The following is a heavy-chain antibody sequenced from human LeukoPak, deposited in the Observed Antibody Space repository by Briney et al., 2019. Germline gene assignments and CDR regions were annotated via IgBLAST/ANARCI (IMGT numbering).Heavy chain of an antibody. J-gene: IGHJ4*02. CDR3: ARGRLQFDY. D-gene: IGHD5-24*01. CDR1: GYSISSGYY. V-gene: IGHV4-38-2*02. CDR2: IYHSGST. Sequence: SETLSLTCTVSGYSISSGYYWGWIRQPPGKGLEWIGSIYHSGSTYYNPSLKSRVTISVDTSKNQFSLKLSSVTAADTAVYYCARGRLQFDYWGQGTLVTVSS.